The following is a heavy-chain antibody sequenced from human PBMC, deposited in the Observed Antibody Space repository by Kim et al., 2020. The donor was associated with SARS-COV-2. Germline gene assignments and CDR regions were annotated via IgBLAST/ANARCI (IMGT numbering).Heavy chain of an antibody. CDR1: GYTFTSYG. CDR3: ARAIWFGELLVTNPYYYGMDV. V-gene: IGHV1-18*01. CDR2: ISAYNGNT. Sequence: ASVKVSCKASGYTFTSYGISWVRQAPGQGLEWMGWISAYNGNTNYAQKLQGRVTMTTDTSTSTAYMELRSLRSDDTAVYYCARAIWFGELLVTNPYYYGMDVWGQGTTVTVSS. J-gene: IGHJ6*02. D-gene: IGHD3-10*01.